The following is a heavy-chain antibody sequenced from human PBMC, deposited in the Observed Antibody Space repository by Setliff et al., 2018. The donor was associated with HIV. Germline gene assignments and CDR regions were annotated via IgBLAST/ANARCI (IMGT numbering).Heavy chain of an antibody. CDR3: AKVFAFGVDGFDI. CDR1: GFAFRTYA. D-gene: IGHD3-10*01. Sequence: PGGSLRLSCAASGFAFRTYAMGWVHQAAGKGLEWVSTIGAVGSPTFYAESVKGRFTISKDNSQNALYLQMNSLTDEDTAVYYCAKVFAFGVDGFDIWGQGTMVTVSS. J-gene: IGHJ3*02. V-gene: IGHV3-23*01. CDR2: IGAVGSPT.